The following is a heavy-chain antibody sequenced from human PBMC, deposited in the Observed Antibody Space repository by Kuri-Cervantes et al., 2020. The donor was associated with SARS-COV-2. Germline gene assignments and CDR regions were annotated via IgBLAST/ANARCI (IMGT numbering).Heavy chain of an antibody. CDR1: GFTFSSYA. D-gene: IGHD6-13*01. Sequence: GESLKISCAASGFTFSSYAMSWVRQAPGKGLEWVSAISGSGGSTYYADSVKGRFTISRDNSKNTLYLQMNSLRAEDTAVYYCAKELNERYSSSWYFDYWGQGTLVTVSS. CDR3: AKELNERYSSSWYFDY. J-gene: IGHJ4*02. V-gene: IGHV3-23*01. CDR2: ISGSGGST.